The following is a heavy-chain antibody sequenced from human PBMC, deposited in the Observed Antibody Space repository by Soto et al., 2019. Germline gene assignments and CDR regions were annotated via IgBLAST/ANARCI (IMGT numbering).Heavy chain of an antibody. J-gene: IGHJ6*02. CDR3: AGGRKDILTGYYYYYYGMDV. Sequence: GGSLRLSCAASGFTFSSYAMHWVRQAPGKGLEWVAVISYDGSNKYYADSVKGRFTISRDNSKNTLYLQMNSLRAEDTAVYYCAGGRKDILTGYYYYYYGMDVWGQGTTVTVSS. D-gene: IGHD3-9*01. V-gene: IGHV3-30*04. CDR1: GFTFSSYA. CDR2: ISYDGSNK.